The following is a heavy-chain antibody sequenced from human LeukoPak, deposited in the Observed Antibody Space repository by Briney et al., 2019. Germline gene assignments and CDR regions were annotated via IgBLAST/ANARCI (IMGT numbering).Heavy chain of an antibody. V-gene: IGHV3-33*08. CDR2: IWYDGSNK. J-gene: IGHJ4*02. D-gene: IGHD5-18*01. CDR3: ARDGGYSYGTGGTSDY. Sequence: PGGSLGPSCAASGFTFSSHGMPWGRQAPGKGLEWVAVIWYDGSNKYHADSVKGRFTISRDNSKNTLYLQMNSLRAEDTAVYYCARDGGYSYGTGGTSDYWGQRTLVTVSS. CDR1: GFTFSSHG.